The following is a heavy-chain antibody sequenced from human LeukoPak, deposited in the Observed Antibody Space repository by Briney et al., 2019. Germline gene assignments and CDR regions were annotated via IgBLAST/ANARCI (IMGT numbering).Heavy chain of an antibody. CDR2: ISGSGSST. D-gene: IGHD4-17*01. J-gene: IGHJ2*01. V-gene: IGHV3-23*01. Sequence: QPGRSLRLSCAASGFTFSSYAMTWVRQAPGKGLEWVSGISGSGSSTYYADSVKGRYTISRDNSKNTLYLQMNSLRAEDTAVYYCAKETAYGETRYWYFDLWGRGTLVTVSS. CDR1: GFTFSSYA. CDR3: AKETAYGETRYWYFDL.